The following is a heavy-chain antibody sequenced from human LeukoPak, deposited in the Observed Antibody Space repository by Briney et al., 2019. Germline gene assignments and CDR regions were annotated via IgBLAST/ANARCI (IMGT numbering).Heavy chain of an antibody. Sequence: SETLSLTCTVSGGSISSHYWSWIRQPPGKGLEWMGYIYYSGSTNYNPSLKSRVTISVDTSKNQFSLKLSSVTAADTAVYYCARDSSSSTWFDYYYMDFWGKGTTVTVSS. CDR2: IYYSGST. CDR3: ARDSSSSTWFDYYYMDF. D-gene: IGHD6-13*01. J-gene: IGHJ6*03. V-gene: IGHV4-59*11. CDR1: GGSISSHY.